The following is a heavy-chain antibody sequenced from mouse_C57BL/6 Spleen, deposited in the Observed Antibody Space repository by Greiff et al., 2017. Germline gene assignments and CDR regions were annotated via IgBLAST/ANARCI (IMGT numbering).Heavy chain of an antibody. J-gene: IGHJ2*01. CDR2: IDPSDSYT. CDR3: ARREDERYFDY. V-gene: IGHV1-69*01. Sequence: QVQLQQPGAELVMPGASVKLSCKASGYTFTSYWMHWVKQRPGQGLEWIGEIDPSDSYTNYNQKFKGKSTLTVDKSSSTAYMQLSSLTSEDSAVYYCARREDERYFDYWGQGTTLTVSS. CDR1: GYTFTSYW.